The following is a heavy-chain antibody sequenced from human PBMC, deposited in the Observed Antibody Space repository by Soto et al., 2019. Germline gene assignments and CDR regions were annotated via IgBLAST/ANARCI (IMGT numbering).Heavy chain of an antibody. CDR1: GGSISSGDYY. Sequence: PSETLSLTCTVSGGSISSGDYYWSWIRQPPGKGLEWIGYIYYSGSTYYNPSLKSRVTISVDTSKNQFSLKLSSVTAADTAVYYCARGGRVTLVRGVISDDSCYFDYWGQGTLVTVSS. D-gene: IGHD3-10*01. V-gene: IGHV4-30-4*01. CDR2: IYYSGST. CDR3: ARGGRVTLVRGVISDDSCYFDY. J-gene: IGHJ4*02.